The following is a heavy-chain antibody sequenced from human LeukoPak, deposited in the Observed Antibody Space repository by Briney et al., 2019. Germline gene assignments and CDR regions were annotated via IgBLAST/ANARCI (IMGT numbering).Heavy chain of an antibody. CDR3: ARQSWDQSSAWYFDA. J-gene: IGHJ4*02. CDR1: GGSLRSSGHW. D-gene: IGHD6-19*01. Sequence: SETLSLTCTVSGGSLRSSGHWWVWIRQPPGKGLEWIGSIHYSGKVYYNPSLKSRVTTSVDTSTDQFSLRLSSATAADTAIYYCARQSWDQSSAWYFDAWGQGTLVTVSS. V-gene: IGHV4-39*01. CDR2: IHYSGKV.